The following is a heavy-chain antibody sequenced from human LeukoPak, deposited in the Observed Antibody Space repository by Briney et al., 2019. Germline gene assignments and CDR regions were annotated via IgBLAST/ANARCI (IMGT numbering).Heavy chain of an antibody. D-gene: IGHD6-25*01. J-gene: IGHJ4*02. CDR2: IGHIDTDT. CDR1: GFGFFKHG. Sequence: GGSLRISCAASGFGFFKHGMSWVRQPPGKGLEWVSAIGHIDTDTYYADSVKGRFTISRDTSKNTLYLQMNSLFPEGTALYYCANSGGTWRLDNWGQGTLVTVSS. V-gene: IGHV3-23*01. CDR3: ANSGGTWRLDN.